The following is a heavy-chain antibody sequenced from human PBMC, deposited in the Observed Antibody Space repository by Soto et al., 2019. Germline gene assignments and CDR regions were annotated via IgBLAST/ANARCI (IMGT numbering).Heavy chain of an antibody. J-gene: IGHJ4*02. V-gene: IGHV4-31*03. D-gene: IGHD3-22*01. CDR1: GGSISSGGYY. Sequence: PSETLSLTCTVSGGSISSGGYYWSWIRQHPGKGLEWIGYIYYSGSTYYNPSLKSRVTISVDTSKNQFSLKLSSVTAADTAVYYCARGRVEVVVFDYWGQGTLVTVSS. CDR2: IYYSGST. CDR3: ARGRVEVVVFDY.